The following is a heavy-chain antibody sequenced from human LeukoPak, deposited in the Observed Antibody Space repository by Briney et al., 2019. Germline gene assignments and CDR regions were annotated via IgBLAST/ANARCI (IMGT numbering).Heavy chain of an antibody. CDR2: ISSSSSYI. V-gene: IGHV3-21*01. CDR1: GFTFSSYS. D-gene: IGHD3-9*01. J-gene: IGHJ6*04. Sequence: GGSLRLSCAAPGFTFSSYSMNWVRQAPGKGLEWVSSISSSSSYIYYADSVKGRFTISRDNAKNSLYLQMNSLRAEDTAVYYCAGLVIRTYYYYGMDVWGKGTTVTVSS. CDR3: AGLVIRTYYYYGMDV.